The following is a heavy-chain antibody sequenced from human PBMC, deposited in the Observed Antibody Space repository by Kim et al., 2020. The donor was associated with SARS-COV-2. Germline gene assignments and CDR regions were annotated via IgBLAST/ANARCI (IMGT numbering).Heavy chain of an antibody. CDR2: ISYDGSNK. V-gene: IGHV3-30*04. CDR1: GFTFSSYA. D-gene: IGHD1-26*01. Sequence: GGSLRLSCAASGFTFSSYAMHWVRQAPGKGLGWVAVISYDGSNKYYADSVKGRFTISRDNSKNTLYLQMNSLRAEDTAVYYCAREVDQWELRSYYYYYYGMDVWGQGTTVTVSS. J-gene: IGHJ6*02. CDR3: AREVDQWELRSYYYYYYGMDV.